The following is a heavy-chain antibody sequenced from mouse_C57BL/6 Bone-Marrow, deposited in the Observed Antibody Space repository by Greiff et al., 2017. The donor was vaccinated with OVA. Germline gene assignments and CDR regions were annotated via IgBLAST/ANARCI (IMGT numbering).Heavy chain of an antibody. CDR1: GFTFSDYG. CDR3: ARQNYYGSSYDAMDY. V-gene: IGHV5-15*01. J-gene: IGHJ4*01. Sequence: EVQGVESGGGLVQPGGSLKLSCAASGFTFSDYGMAWVRQAPRKGPEWVAFISNLAYSIYYADTVTGRFTISRENAKNTLYLEMSSLRSEDTAMYYCARQNYYGSSYDAMDYWGQGTSVTVSS. CDR2: ISNLAYSI. D-gene: IGHD1-1*01.